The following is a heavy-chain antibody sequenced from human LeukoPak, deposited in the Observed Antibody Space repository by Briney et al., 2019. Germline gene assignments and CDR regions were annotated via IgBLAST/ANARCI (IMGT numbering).Heavy chain of an antibody. Sequence: GGSLRLSCAASGFTFTNAWMNWVRQAPGKGLEWVGRMKRKTDDGAPEYAAPVEGRSTVSRDDLKNTLYLQMSNLKTEDTAMYYCTTDLNYYDSSGYPYWGQGTLVTVSS. CDR1: GFTFTNAW. D-gene: IGHD3-22*01. J-gene: IGHJ4*02. CDR3: TTDLNYYDSSGYPY. CDR2: MKRKTDDGAP. V-gene: IGHV3-15*01.